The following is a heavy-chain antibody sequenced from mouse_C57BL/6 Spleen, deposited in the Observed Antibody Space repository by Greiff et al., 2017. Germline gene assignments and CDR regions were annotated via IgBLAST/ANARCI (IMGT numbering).Heavy chain of an antibody. J-gene: IGHJ2*01. V-gene: IGHV5-17*01. Sequence: EVKLMESGGGLVKPGGSLKLSCAASGFTFSDYGMHWVRQAPEKGLEWVAYISSGSSTIYYADTVKGRFTISRDNAKNTLFLQMTSLRSEDTAMYYCATDYDYVFDYWGKGTTLTVSS. CDR3: ATDYDYVFDY. CDR1: GFTFSDYG. CDR2: ISSGSSTI. D-gene: IGHD2-4*01.